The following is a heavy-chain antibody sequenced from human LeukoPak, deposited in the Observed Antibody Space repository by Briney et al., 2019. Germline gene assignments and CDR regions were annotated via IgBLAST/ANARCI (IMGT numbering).Heavy chain of an antibody. Sequence: PSETLSHTCTVSGGSISSYYWSWIRQPPGKGLEWIGYIYYSGSTNYNPSLKSRVAISVDTSKNQFSLKLSSVTAADTAVYYCARADREWLSAFDIWGQGTMVTVSS. CDR1: GGSISSYY. J-gene: IGHJ3*02. CDR2: IYYSGST. V-gene: IGHV4-59*08. CDR3: ARADREWLSAFDI. D-gene: IGHD3-3*01.